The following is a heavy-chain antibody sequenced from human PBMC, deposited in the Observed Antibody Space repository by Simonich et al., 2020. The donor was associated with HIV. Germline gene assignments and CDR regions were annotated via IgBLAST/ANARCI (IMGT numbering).Heavy chain of an antibody. CDR2: INTNVVNP. J-gene: IGHJ5*02. CDR1: GYTFTSYP. V-gene: IGHV7-4-1*02. CDR3: VRGGSLIIVGKWFDP. D-gene: IGHD3-22*01. Sequence: QVQLVHSGSELKKPGASVKISCKTSGYTFTSYPMNWVRQAPGQGLEWMGGINTNVVNPTYALGFTGRFVFSLDTSVSTAYLQISSLKAEDTAVYYWVRGGSLIIVGKWFDPWGQGTLVTVSS.